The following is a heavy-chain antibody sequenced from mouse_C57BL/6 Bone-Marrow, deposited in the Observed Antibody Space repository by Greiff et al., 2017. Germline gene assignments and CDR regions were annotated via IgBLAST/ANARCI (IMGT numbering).Heavy chain of an antibody. CDR2: IHPNSGST. D-gene: IGHD1-1*01. CDR1: GYTFNSYW. J-gene: IGHJ4*01. V-gene: IGHV1-64*01. Sequence: VQLQQPGAELVKPGASVKLSCKASGYTFNSYWMHWVKQRPGQGLEWIGMIHPNSGSTNYNEKFKSKATLTVDKSSSTAYMQLSSLTSEDSAVYYCARPLITTVVAHYAMDYWGQGTSVTVSS. CDR3: ARPLITTVVAHYAMDY.